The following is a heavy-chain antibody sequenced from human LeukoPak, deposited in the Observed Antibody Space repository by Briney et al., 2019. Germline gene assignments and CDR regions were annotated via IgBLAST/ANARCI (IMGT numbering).Heavy chain of an antibody. J-gene: IGHJ4*02. CDR3: ARGCATPYCFLIDY. Sequence: GGSLRLSCAASGFTFSSHGMHWVRQAPGKGLGWVSIISNDGSDEDYVDSVKGRFTISRDNSKNTLHLQMNSLRAEDTAVYYCARGCATPYCFLIDYWGQGTLVTVSS. CDR1: GFTFSSHG. D-gene: IGHD2-21*01. CDR2: ISNDGSDE. V-gene: IGHV3-30*03.